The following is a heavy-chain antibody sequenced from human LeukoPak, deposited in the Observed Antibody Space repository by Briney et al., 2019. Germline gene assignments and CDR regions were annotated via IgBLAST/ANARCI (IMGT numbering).Heavy chain of an antibody. CDR3: AGLAIRYFDWNAWYFDS. J-gene: IGHJ4*02. CDR2: IYYSGST. Sequence: SETLSLTCTVSGGSVSSTSYYWGWIRQPPGKGLEWIGSIYYSGSTHYNSSLKSRLTISVDTSKNQFSLKLSSVTAADTAVYYCAGLAIRYFDWNAWYFDSWGQGTLVTVSS. D-gene: IGHD3-9*01. V-gene: IGHV4-39*01. CDR1: GGSVSSTSYY.